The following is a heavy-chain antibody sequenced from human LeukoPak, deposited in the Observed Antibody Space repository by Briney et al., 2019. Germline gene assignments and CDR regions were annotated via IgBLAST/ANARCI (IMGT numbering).Heavy chain of an antibody. D-gene: IGHD6-13*01. CDR2: ISGSGGST. Sequence: PGGSLRLSCAASGFTFSSYGMSWVRQAPGKGLEWVSAISGSGGSTYYADSVKGRFTISRDNSKNTLYLQMNSLRAEDTAVYYCAKPFSGGSSSWYHYWGQGTLVTVSS. J-gene: IGHJ4*02. CDR1: GFTFSSYG. CDR3: AKPFSGGSSSWYHY. V-gene: IGHV3-23*01.